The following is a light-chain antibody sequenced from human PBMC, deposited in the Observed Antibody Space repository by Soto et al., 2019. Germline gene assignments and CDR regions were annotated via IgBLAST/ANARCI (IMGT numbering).Light chain of an antibody. CDR2: DAS. V-gene: IGKV1-5*01. J-gene: IGKJ1*01. Sequence: DIQMTQSPSSLSASVGDRVTITCRGSQTINSWLAWYQQKPGKAPKVLIFDASSLKTGVPSRLSGSASGTEFTLTISSLQPDDFATYYCQQYNSYSAFGQGTKVDIK. CDR3: QQYNSYSA. CDR1: QTINSW.